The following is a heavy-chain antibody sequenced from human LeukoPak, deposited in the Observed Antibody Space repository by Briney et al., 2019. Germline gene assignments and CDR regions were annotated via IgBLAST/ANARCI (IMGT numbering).Heavy chain of an antibody. Sequence: GGSLRLPCAASGFTFSSYSMNWVRQAPGKGLEWVSSISSSSSYIYYADSVKGRFTISRDNAKNSLYLQMNSLRAEDTAVYYCARDPGRYYDSSGYYFDYWGQGTLVTVSS. V-gene: IGHV3-21*01. CDR2: ISSSSSYI. J-gene: IGHJ4*02. CDR3: ARDPGRYYDSSGYYFDY. D-gene: IGHD3-22*01. CDR1: GFTFSSYS.